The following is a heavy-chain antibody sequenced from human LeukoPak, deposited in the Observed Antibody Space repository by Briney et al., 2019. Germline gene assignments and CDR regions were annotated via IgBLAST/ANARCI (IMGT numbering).Heavy chain of an antibody. J-gene: IGHJ4*02. Sequence: PGGSLRLSCTASGFTFSNYWMSWVRQAPGKGLEWVANIKLDGSVQYYVDSVKGRFTISRDNAKNSLYLQMNSLRAEDTAVYYCARKWAVAGSSYFDYWGQGTLVTVSS. V-gene: IGHV3-7*03. CDR3: ARKWAVAGSSYFDY. D-gene: IGHD6-19*01. CDR1: GFTFSNYW. CDR2: IKLDGSVQ.